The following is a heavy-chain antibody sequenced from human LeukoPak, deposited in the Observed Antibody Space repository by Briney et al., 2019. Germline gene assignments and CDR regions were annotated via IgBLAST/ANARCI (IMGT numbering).Heavy chain of an antibody. CDR2: INSDESST. CDR1: GFTFSTYW. J-gene: IGHJ4*02. V-gene: IGHV3-74*01. Sequence: PGGSLSLSCAASGFTFSTYWMHWVRQAPGKGLVWVSRINSDESSTTYADSVKGRFTISRDNAKNTLYLQMNSLRAEDTAVYYCAKSRRAYCSGGSCFGLWDYWGQGTLVTVSS. CDR3: AKSRRAYCSGGSCFGLWDY. D-gene: IGHD2-15*01.